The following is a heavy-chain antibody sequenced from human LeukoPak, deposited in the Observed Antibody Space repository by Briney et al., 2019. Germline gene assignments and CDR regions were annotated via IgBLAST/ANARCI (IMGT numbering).Heavy chain of an antibody. D-gene: IGHD6-19*01. CDR2: ISWNSGSI. CDR1: GFTFDDYA. J-gene: IGHJ4*02. V-gene: IGHV3-9*01. CDR3: AKGSSGWYYYFDY. Sequence: PGGSLRLSCAASGFTFDDYAMHWVRQAPGKGLEWVSGISWNSGSIGYADSVKGRFTISRDNAKNSLYLQMNSLRAEDTALYYCAKGSSGWYYYFDYWGQGTLVTVSS.